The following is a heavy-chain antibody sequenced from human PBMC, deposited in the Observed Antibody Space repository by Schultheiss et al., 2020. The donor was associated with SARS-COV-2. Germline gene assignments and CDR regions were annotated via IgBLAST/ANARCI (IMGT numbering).Heavy chain of an antibody. V-gene: IGHV1-2*02. J-gene: IGHJ6*02. CDR1: GYTFTGYY. CDR3: ARDRGPLDGRYYYGMDV. CDR2: INPKSGGT. Sequence: ASVKVSCKASGYTFTGYYIHWVRQAPGQGLEWMGWINPKSGGTNFAQKFQGRVTMTRDTSITTAYMELSRLRSDDTAMYYCARDRGPLDGRYYYGMDVWGQGTTVTVSS. D-gene: IGHD3-10*01.